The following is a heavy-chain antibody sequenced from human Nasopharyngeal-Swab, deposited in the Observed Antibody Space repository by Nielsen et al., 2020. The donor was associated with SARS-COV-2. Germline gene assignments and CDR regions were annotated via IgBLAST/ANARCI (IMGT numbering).Heavy chain of an antibody. CDR2: INHSGST. CDR1: GGSFSGYY. D-gene: IGHD3-10*01. Sequence: SETLSLTCAVYGGSFSGYYWSWIRQPPGKGLEWIGEINHSGSTNYNPSLKSRVIISVDTSKNQFSLKLSSVTAADTAVYYCARGVLLWFGELSYWFDPWGQGTLVTVSS. V-gene: IGHV4-34*01. CDR3: ARGVLLWFGELSYWFDP. J-gene: IGHJ5*02.